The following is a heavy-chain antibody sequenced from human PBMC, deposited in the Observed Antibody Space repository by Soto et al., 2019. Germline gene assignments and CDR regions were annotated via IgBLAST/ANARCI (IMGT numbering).Heavy chain of an antibody. CDR2: IKEDGGEN. D-gene: IGHD5-12*01. Sequence: EVQLVESGGGLVQPGGSLRLSCAASGFTFINYWMTWVRQAPGKGLEWVANIKEDGGENYLVDSVKGRFTISRDNAKNSLYLQMNSLRAEDTAVYYCTGGVYDLDYWGQGILVTVSS. CDR1: GFTFINYW. V-gene: IGHV3-7*01. CDR3: TGGVYDLDY. J-gene: IGHJ4*02.